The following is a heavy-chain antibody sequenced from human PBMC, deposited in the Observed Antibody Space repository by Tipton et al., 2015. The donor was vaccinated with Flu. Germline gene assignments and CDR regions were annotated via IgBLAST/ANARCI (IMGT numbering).Heavy chain of an antibody. Sequence: SLRLSCAASGFTFSSYAMSWVRQAPGKGLEWVSAISGSGGSTYYADSVKGRFTISRDNSKNTLYLQMNSLRAEDTAVYYCAKEDSHYGTGGESAFDIWGQGTMVTVSS. CDR3: AKEDSHYGTGGESAFDI. CDR2: ISGSGGST. V-gene: IGHV3-23*01. CDR1: GFTFSSYA. J-gene: IGHJ3*02. D-gene: IGHD4-17*01.